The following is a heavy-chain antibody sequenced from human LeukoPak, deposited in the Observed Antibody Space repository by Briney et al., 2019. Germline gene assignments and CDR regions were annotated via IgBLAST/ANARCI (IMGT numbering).Heavy chain of an antibody. V-gene: IGHV4-38-2*02. Sequence: SETLSLTCAVSGYSISSGYQWAWIRQSPGKGLEWIGSIYHSGSAHYNPSLKSRVTISVETSKNQFSLKMYSVTAADTAVYYCARDPRWLTPDCTSTSCYENHFGPWGQGTLVTVSS. CDR1: GYSISSGYQ. CDR3: ARDPRWLTPDCTSTSCYENHFGP. D-gene: IGHD2-2*01. CDR2: IYHSGSA. J-gene: IGHJ5*02.